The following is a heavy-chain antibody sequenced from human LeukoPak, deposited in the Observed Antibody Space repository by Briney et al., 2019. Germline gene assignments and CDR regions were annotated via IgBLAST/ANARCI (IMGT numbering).Heavy chain of an antibody. CDR3: ARGPPGYDILTGYAH. J-gene: IGHJ4*02. D-gene: IGHD3-9*01. Sequence: GGSLRLSCAASGSTFSSYPIHWVRQTPGKGLEWVAVISYDGSNKYYADSVRGRFTISRDNSKNTLYLEMNTLRAEDTAVYYCARGPPGYDILTGYAHWGQGTLVTVSS. CDR2: ISYDGSNK. CDR1: GSTFSSYP. V-gene: IGHV3-30-3*01.